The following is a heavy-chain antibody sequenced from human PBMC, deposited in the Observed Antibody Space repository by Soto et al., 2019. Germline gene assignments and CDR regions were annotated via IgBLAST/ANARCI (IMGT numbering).Heavy chain of an antibody. V-gene: IGHV1-69*02. CDR3: ARPRADPGRYFWFDP. CDR2: IIPILGLQ. J-gene: IGHJ5*02. CDR1: GGTLSSYP. Sequence: QVQLVQSGAEVKKPGSSVKVSCKASGGTLSSYPISWVRQAPGQGLEWMGRIIPILGLQNYAEKFQGRLKITADKTTTTVDMESSSLRSEDMAVYYCARPRADPGRYFWFDPWGQGTLVTVSS. D-gene: IGHD3-10*01.